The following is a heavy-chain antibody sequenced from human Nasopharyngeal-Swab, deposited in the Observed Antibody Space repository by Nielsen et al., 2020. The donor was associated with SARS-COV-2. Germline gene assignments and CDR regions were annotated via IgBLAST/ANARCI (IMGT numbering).Heavy chain of an antibody. V-gene: IGHV4-59*01. Sequence: SETLSLTCTVSGGSISSYYWSWIRQPPGKGLEWIGYIYYSGSTNYNPSLKSRVTISVDTSKNQFSLKLSSVTAADTAVYYCARGPWAYYYDPGLDYWGRGTLVTVSS. CDR1: GGSISSYY. D-gene: IGHD3-22*01. CDR2: IYYSGST. CDR3: ARGPWAYYYDPGLDY. J-gene: IGHJ4*02.